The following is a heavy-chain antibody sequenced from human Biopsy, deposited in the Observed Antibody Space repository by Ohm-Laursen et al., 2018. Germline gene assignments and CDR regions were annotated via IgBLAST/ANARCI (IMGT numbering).Heavy chain of an antibody. V-gene: IGHV4-59*01. D-gene: IGHD3-3*01. J-gene: IGHJ5*01. CDR1: GESMGTYY. Sequence: GTLSLTCTVSGESMGTYYWTWIPQPPGKGLVWIATISYSGTTNKNPSLKRRVTISVDTSKRQFYLELSSVTAADTAIYYCARVRGGFLEWFDYWGQGTLITVSS. CDR3: ARVRGGFLEWFDY. CDR2: ISYSGTT.